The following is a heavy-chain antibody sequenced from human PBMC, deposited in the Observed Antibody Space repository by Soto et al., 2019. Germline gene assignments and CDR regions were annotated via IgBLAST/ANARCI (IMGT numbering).Heavy chain of an antibody. CDR1: GGSISSGGYA. D-gene: IGHD1-7*01. Sequence: QLQLQESGSGLVKPSQTLSLTCAVSGGSISSGGYAWNWIRQPPGKGLEWIGYIYNSGYTSYNPSLKSRVTISVDKSKNQFSLTLSFVTAADTAVYYCARDALTGNYFDPWGQGTLVTVSS. J-gene: IGHJ5*02. V-gene: IGHV4-30-2*01. CDR3: ARDALTGNYFDP. CDR2: IYNSGYT.